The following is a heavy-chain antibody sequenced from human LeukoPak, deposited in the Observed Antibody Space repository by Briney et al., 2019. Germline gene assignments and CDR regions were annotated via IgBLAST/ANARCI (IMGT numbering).Heavy chain of an antibody. CDR2: IYYSGST. CDR1: GGSISSGDYY. D-gene: IGHD1-26*01. J-gene: IGHJ4*02. CDR3: ARGQEQWELLQRAVHFDY. V-gene: IGHV4-30-4*08. Sequence: PSETLSLTCTVSGGSISSGDYYWSWIRQPPGKGLEWIGYIYYSGSTYYNPSLKSRVTISVDTSKNQFSLKLSSVTAADTAVYYCARGQEQWELLQRAVHFDYWGQGTLVTVSS.